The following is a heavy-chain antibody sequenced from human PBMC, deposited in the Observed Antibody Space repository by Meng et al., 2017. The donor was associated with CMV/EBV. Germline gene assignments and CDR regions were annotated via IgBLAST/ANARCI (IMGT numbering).Heavy chain of an antibody. Sequence: SLKISCAASGFTFETSAMHWVRQAPGKGLEWVSGISWNGYSIAYAASVKGRFTISRDDAKNSLYLQMNSLRAEDTALYYCTKDAGYTYGATYYYYGLDVWGQETTVTVSS. CDR3: TKDAGYTYGATYYYYGLDV. V-gene: IGHV3-9*01. CDR1: GFTFETSA. CDR2: ISWNGYSI. D-gene: IGHD5-18*01. J-gene: IGHJ6*02.